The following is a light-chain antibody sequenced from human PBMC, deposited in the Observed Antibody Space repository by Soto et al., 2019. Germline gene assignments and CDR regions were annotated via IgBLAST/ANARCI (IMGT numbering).Light chain of an antibody. V-gene: IGLV2-14*01. Sequence: QSVLTQPASVSGSPGQSITISCTGTSSDVGGYNYVSWYQQHPGKAPKLMIYDVSNRPSGVSNRFSGSKSGNTASLTISGLQAEDEADYYCSSYTSSSTPLVVLGGGTKLTVL. CDR2: DVS. CDR3: SSYTSSSTPLVV. CDR1: SSDVGGYNY. J-gene: IGLJ2*01.